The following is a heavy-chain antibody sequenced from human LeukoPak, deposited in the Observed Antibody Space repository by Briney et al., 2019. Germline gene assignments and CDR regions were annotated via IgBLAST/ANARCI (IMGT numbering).Heavy chain of an antibody. CDR2: IIPIFGTA. Sequence: GASVKVSFKASGGTFSSYAISWVRQAPGQGLEWMGGIIPIFGTANYAQKFQGRVTITADESTSTAYMELSSLRSEDTAVYYCARDARESGSALDYWGQGTLVTVSS. D-gene: IGHD1-26*01. CDR1: GGTFSSYA. CDR3: ARDARESGSALDY. V-gene: IGHV1-69*13. J-gene: IGHJ4*02.